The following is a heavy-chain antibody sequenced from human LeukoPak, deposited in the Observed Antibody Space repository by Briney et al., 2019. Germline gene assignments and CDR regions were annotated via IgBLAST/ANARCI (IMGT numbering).Heavy chain of an antibody. Sequence: SSETLSLTCTVSGGSIRSYYWSWIRQPPGKGLEWIGYIYYSGSTNYNPSLKSRVTISVDTSKNQFSLKLSSVTAADTAVYYCARLVQLERKKYNWFDPWGQGTLVTVSS. CDR1: GGSIRSYY. J-gene: IGHJ5*02. CDR2: IYYSGST. CDR3: ARLVQLERKKYNWFDP. V-gene: IGHV4-59*01. D-gene: IGHD1-1*01.